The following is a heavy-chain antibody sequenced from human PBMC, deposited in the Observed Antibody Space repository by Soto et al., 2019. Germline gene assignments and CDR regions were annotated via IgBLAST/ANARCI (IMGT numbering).Heavy chain of an antibody. V-gene: IGHV3-23*01. J-gene: IGHJ5*02. D-gene: IGHD3-10*01. CDR1: GLTLSSYA. CDR3: ARDSGPHCQGILGP. CDR2: VSGNGGVT. Sequence: GGSLRLSYAASGLTLSSYAMTWVRQAPGKGLEWVAGVSGNGGVTFYAGSVKGRFIISRDNSKDTLYMQLNSLRAEDTAVYYCARDSGPHCQGILGPWGQGALVTV.